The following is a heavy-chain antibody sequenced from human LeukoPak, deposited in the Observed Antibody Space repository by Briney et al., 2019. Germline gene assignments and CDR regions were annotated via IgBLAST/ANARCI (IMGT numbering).Heavy chain of an antibody. V-gene: IGHV4-59*08. J-gene: IGHJ4*02. CDR2: IYYSGST. CDR1: GGSISSYY. CDR3: ASWGGRYFYYFDY. D-gene: IGHD3-9*01. Sequence: SETLSLTCTVSGGSISSYYWSWIRQPPGKGLEWIGYIYYSGSTNYNPSLKSRVTISVDTSKNQFSLKLSSVTAADTAVYYCASWGGRYFYYFDYWGQGTLVTVSS.